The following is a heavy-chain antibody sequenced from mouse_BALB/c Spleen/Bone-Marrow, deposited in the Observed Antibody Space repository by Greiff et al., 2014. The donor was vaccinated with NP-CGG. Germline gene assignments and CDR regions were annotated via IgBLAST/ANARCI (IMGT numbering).Heavy chain of an antibody. CDR2: IWAGGST. D-gene: IGHD1-2*01. Sequence: VQRVESGPGLVAPSQTLSITCTVSGFSLTSYGVHWVRQSPGKGLEWLGVIWAGGSTNYNSALMSRLSISKDNSKSQVFLKMNSLRTDDTAMYYCARYYYGFLDYWGQGTTLTVAS. CDR1: GFSLTSYG. V-gene: IGHV2-9*02. J-gene: IGHJ2*01. CDR3: ARYYYGFLDY.